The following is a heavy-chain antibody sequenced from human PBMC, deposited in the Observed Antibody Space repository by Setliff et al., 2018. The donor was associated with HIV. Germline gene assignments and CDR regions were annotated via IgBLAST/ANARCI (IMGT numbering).Heavy chain of an antibody. J-gene: IGHJ4*02. D-gene: IGHD6-19*01. CDR2: VYYRGGV. Sequence: SETLSLTCTVSGGLINSHYWNWIRQAPGKGLEWIGCVYYRGGVTYNPSLKSRVTISVDTSKRQFSLKLSSVTAGDSALYYCARRRGQKATGWYYFDFWGQGALVTVSS. CDR1: GGLINSHY. V-gene: IGHV4-59*08. CDR3: ARRRGQKATGWYYFDF.